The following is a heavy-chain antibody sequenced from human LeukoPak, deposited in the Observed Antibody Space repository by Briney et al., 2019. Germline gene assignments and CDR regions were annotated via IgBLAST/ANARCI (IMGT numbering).Heavy chain of an antibody. CDR3: AKGRGPVIPVPMGFDP. CDR1: GFTFSSYG. D-gene: IGHD3-16*02. CDR2: ISYDGSNK. J-gene: IGHJ5*02. V-gene: IGHV3-30*18. Sequence: GRSLRLSCAASGFTFSSYGMHWVRQAPGKGLEWVAVISYDGSNKYYADSVKGRFTISRDNSKNTLYLQMNSLRAEDTAVYYCAKGRGPVIPVPMGFDPWGQGTLVTVSS.